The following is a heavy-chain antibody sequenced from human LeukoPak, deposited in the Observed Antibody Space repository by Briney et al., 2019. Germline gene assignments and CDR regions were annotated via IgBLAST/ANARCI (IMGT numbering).Heavy chain of an antibody. J-gene: IGHJ4*02. CDR2: INPSGGST. CDR3: AREPTNILTELPPYYFDY. Sequence: ASVKVSCKASGYTFTNYYIHWVRQAPGQGLEWMGIINPSGGSTSYAQKFQGRVTMTRDTSTSTVYMELSSLRSEDTAVYYCAREPTNILTELPPYYFDYWGQGTLVTVSS. D-gene: IGHD1-14*01. CDR1: GYTFTNYY. V-gene: IGHV1-46*01.